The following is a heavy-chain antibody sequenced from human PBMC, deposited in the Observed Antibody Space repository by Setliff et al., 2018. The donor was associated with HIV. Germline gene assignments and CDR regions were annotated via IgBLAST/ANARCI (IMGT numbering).Heavy chain of an antibody. V-gene: IGHV1-69-2*01. Sequence: ASVKVSCKVSGHTFTDYSIHWVQQAPGKGLEWMGLIDPEDGETIYAEKFQGRVTMTADTSIQTAYMELSSVRPEDTAVYYCASSWSRIRYYGMDVWGQGTTVTVSS. CDR3: ASSWSRIRYYGMDV. J-gene: IGHJ6*02. D-gene: IGHD6-13*01. CDR1: GHTFTDYS. CDR2: IDPEDGET.